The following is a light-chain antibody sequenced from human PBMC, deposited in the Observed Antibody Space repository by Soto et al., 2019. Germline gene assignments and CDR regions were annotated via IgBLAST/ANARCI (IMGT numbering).Light chain of an antibody. CDR1: SSDVGSCNC. V-gene: IGLV2-23*02. CDR3: CSSVGSPNWV. CDR2: GVN. Sequence: QSALTQPASVSGSPGQSITISCTGTSSDVGSCNCVSWYQQHPGKAPTLMIYGVNKRPSGISNRFSGSKSGNTASLTISGLQAEDEADYYCCSSVGSPNWVFGGGTKLT. J-gene: IGLJ3*02.